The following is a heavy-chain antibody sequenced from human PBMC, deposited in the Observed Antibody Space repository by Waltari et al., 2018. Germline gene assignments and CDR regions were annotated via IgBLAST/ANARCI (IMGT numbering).Heavy chain of an antibody. J-gene: IGHJ4*02. CDR3: VRPFELGID. D-gene: IGHD7-27*01. V-gene: IGHV3-73*01. CDR2: IRSRTKGDAT. Sequence: EVQLVESGGALVQPGGSLKLSCSASGLIFSDFAIHWVRPASGKGPEWVGRIRSRTKGDATAYTASAEGRFTISRDDSKNTVYLQMNSLKTDDTAVYYCVRPFELGIDWGQGTLVTVSS. CDR1: GLIFSDFA.